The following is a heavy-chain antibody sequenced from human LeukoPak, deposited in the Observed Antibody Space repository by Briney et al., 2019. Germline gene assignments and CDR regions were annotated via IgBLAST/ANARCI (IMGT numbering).Heavy chain of an antibody. Sequence: GGSLRLSCAASGFTFSSYEMNWVRQAPGKGLEWVSYISSSGTMYYADSVKGRFTISRDNARNSLYLQMNTLRAEDTAVYSCARGADGVSSNSRGWFDPWGQGTLVTVSS. J-gene: IGHJ5*02. CDR3: ARGADGVSSNSRGWFDP. V-gene: IGHV3-48*03. D-gene: IGHD2-15*01. CDR2: ISSSGTM. CDR1: GFTFSSYE.